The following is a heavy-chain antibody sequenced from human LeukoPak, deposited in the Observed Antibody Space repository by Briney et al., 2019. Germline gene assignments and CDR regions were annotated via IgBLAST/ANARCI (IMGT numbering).Heavy chain of an antibody. V-gene: IGHV4-38-2*02. CDR3: ARDLGAINTGYYDY. CDR2: IYHGGST. D-gene: IGHD3-9*01. Sequence: SETLSLTCTVSGYSISSGFYWGWIRQPPGKGLEWIGSIYHGGSTYYNPSLKSRVTISLDTSKNQFSLKLSSVTAADTAVYYCARDLGAINTGYYDYWGQGTLVTVSS. J-gene: IGHJ4*02. CDR1: GYSISSGFY.